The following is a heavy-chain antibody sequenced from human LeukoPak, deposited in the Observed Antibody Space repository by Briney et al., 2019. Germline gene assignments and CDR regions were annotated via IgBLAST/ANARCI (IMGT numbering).Heavy chain of an antibody. CDR1: GGSISSYY. J-gene: IGHJ4*02. Sequence: SETQSLTCTVSGGSISSYYWSWIRQPAGKGLEWIGRIYTSGSTNYNPSLKSRVTMSVDTSKNQFSLKLSSVTAADTAVYYCARASHDYGDYSHFDYWGQGTLVTVSS. V-gene: IGHV4-4*07. D-gene: IGHD4-17*01. CDR3: ARASHDYGDYSHFDY. CDR2: IYTSGST.